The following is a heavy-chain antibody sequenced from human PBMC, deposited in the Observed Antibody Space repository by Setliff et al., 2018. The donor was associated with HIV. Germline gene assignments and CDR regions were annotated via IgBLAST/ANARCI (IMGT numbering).Heavy chain of an antibody. CDR1: GGSFTAYH. V-gene: IGHV4-34*01. Sequence: KTSETLSLTCAVYGGSFTAYHWSWIRQPPGRGLEWIAEINHSGGTNHNPSLKSRITISVDTSKKQVSLKLTSVTAADTAIYYCARAGNFGDWDGFDVWGQGTMVT. J-gene: IGHJ3*01. CDR3: ARAGNFGDWDGFDV. D-gene: IGHD3-10*01. CDR2: INHSGGT.